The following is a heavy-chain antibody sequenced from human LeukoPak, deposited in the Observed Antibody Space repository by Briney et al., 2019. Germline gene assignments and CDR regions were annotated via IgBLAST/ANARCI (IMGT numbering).Heavy chain of an antibody. CDR1: GFTFSSYA. D-gene: IGHD3-16*02. Sequence: GGSLRLSCAASGFTFSSYAIHWVRQAPGKGLEYVSAISSNGGSTYYANSVKGRFTISRDNSKNTLYLQMGSLRAEDMAVYYCARKTRYGYYFDYWGQGTLVTVSS. CDR3: ARKTRYGYYFDY. CDR2: ISSNGGST. J-gene: IGHJ4*02. V-gene: IGHV3-64*01.